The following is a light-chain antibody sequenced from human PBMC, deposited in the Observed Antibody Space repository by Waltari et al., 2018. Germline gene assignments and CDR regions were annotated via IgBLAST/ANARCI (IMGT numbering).Light chain of an antibody. Sequence: EIVLTQSPGTLSLSTGQRATLPCRASQILSNNFLAWYQQMSGQPPRLLIYGASRRATGIPDRFSVAGSGTDFTLTISRLEAEDSAVYYCQQYANSPYTFGQGTKLE. J-gene: IGKJ2*01. CDR2: GAS. V-gene: IGKV3-20*01. CDR3: QQYANSPYT. CDR1: QILSNNF.